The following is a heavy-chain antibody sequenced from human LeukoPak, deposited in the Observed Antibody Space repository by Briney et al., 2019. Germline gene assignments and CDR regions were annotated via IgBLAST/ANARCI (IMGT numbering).Heavy chain of an antibody. Sequence: PGESLQISCKGSGSIFTSYWIGWVRQVPGKGLEWMGIIYPGDSDTRYSPSFQGQVTISADKSISTAYLQWSSLKASDAAMYYCARLEWELLAYYYYMDVWGKGTTVTVSS. J-gene: IGHJ6*03. CDR1: GSIFTSYW. V-gene: IGHV5-51*01. CDR2: IYPGDSDT. CDR3: ARLEWELLAYYYYMDV. D-gene: IGHD1-26*01.